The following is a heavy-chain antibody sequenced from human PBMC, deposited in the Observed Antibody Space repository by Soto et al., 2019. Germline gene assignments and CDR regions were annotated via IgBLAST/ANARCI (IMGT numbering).Heavy chain of an antibody. D-gene: IGHD6-13*01. Sequence: SVKVSCKASGGTFSSYTISWVRQAPGQGLEWMGRIIPILGIANYAQKFQGRVTITADKSTSTAYMELSSLRSEDTAVYYCAAPQAAPQHYYYYGMDVWGQGTTVTLSS. CDR1: GGTFSSYT. CDR3: AAPQAAPQHYYYYGMDV. V-gene: IGHV1-69*02. CDR2: IIPILGIA. J-gene: IGHJ6*02.